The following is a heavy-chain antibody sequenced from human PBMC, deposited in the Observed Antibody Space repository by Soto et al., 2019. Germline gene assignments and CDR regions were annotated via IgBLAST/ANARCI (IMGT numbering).Heavy chain of an antibody. V-gene: IGHV1-69*08. Sequence: QVQLVQSGAEVKKPGSSVKVSCKASRGTFSSYTISWVRQAPGQGLEWMGRIIPILGIANYAQKFEGRVTINADNSTSTAYMALSSLRSEDTAVYYCARDQRLSHMYSPGLRYYYGMDVWGQGTTVTVSS. D-gene: IGHD3-3*01. CDR3: ARDQRLSHMYSPGLRYYYGMDV. CDR2: IIPILGIA. CDR1: RGTFSSYT. J-gene: IGHJ6*02.